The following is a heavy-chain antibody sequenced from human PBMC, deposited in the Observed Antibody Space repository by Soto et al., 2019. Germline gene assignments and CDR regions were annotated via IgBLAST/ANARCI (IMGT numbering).Heavy chain of an antibody. D-gene: IGHD6-13*01. CDR1: GGFISSSNCY. V-gene: IGHV4-39*01. Sequence: QLQLQESGPGLVKPSETLSLTCTVSGGFISSSNCYWGWIRQPPGKGLEWIGSIYHSGSTYYNPSLKSRVTISVDTAKNQFSRKVNSVTAADTAVYYCARPVGVEQQLVHDAFDLWGQGTMVAVSS. CDR3: ARPVGVEQQLVHDAFDL. J-gene: IGHJ3*01. CDR2: IYHSGST.